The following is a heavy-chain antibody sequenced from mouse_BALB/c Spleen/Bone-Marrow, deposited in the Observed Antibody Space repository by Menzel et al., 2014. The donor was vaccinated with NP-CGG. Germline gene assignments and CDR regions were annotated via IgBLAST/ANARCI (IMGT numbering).Heavy chain of an antibody. CDR3: ARDYSYDGGFDWFVY. J-gene: IGHJ3*01. CDR2: INPSNGRT. V-gene: IGHV1S81*02. D-gene: IGHD2-12*01. CDR1: GYTFTSYW. Sequence: QVQLQQSGAELVKPGASVKLSCKASGYTFTSYWMHWVKPRPGQGLEWIGEINPSNGRTNYNEKFKSKATLTVAKSSSTAYMQLSSLTSEDSAVYYCARDYSYDGGFDWFVYWGQGTLVTVSA.